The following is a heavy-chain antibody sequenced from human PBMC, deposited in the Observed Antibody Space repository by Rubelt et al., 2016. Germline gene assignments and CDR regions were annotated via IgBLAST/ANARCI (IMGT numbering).Heavy chain of an antibody. V-gene: IGHV1-18*01. D-gene: IGHD6-19*01. J-gene: IGHJ3*02. CDR2: ISAYNGNT. Sequence: WVRQAPGQGLEWMGWISAYNGNTNYAQKLQGRVTMTTDTSTSTAYMELRSLRSDDTAVYYCARTRSVWATRPDAFDIWGQGTMVTVSS. CDR3: ARTRSVWATRPDAFDI.